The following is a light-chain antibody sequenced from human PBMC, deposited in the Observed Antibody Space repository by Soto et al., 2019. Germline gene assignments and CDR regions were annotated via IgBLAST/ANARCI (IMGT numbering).Light chain of an antibody. CDR3: QQYGKLPIT. Sequence: EIVFTQSPGTLSLSPGERATLSCRASQSVTSSYLTWYQQKHGQAPRLLIYGASTRAAGIPDRFSGSGSGTDFTLTISSLEPEDFAVYYCQQYGKLPITFGQGTRLEIK. CDR2: GAS. CDR1: QSVTSSY. J-gene: IGKJ5*01. V-gene: IGKV3-20*01.